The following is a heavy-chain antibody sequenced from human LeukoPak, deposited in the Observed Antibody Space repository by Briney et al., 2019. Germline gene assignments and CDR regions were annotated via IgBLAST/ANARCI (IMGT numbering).Heavy chain of an antibody. V-gene: IGHV4-34*01. CDR1: GGSFSGYY. CDR3: ASQSRITMVRGVIKARHAFDI. D-gene: IGHD3-10*01. J-gene: IGHJ3*02. CDR2: INHSGST. Sequence: SETLSLTCAVYGGSFSGYYWSWIRQPPGKGLEWIGEINHSGSTNYNPSLKSRVIISVDTSKNQFSLKLSSVTAADTAVYYCASQSRITMVRGVIKARHAFDIWGQGTMVTVSS.